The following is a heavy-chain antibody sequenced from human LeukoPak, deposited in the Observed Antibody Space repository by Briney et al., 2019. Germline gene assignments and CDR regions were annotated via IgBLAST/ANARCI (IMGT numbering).Heavy chain of an antibody. J-gene: IGHJ6*02. V-gene: IGHV3-48*02. Sequence: TGGSLRLSCAASGFTFSSYSMNWVRQAPGKGLEWVSYISSSSSTIYYADSVKGRFTISRDNAKNSLYLQMNSLRDEDTAVYYCARDIIAVAGTGYYYGMDVWGQGTTVTVSS. CDR3: ARDIIAVAGTGYYYGMDV. CDR1: GFTFSSYS. D-gene: IGHD6-19*01. CDR2: ISSSSSTI.